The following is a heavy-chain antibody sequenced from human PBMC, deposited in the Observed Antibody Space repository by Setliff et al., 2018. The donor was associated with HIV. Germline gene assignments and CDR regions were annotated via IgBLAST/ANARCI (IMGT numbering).Heavy chain of an antibody. V-gene: IGHV4-59*08. Sequence: LSLTCIVSGGSIGSYYWSWIRQSPGKGLEWIGYVYYTGSTNYNSSLKSRVTIGVDTSKNQFSLKLTSVTAADAAVYYCARRRPPPSGLYSAYYMDVWGTGTTVTVSS. CDR2: VYYTGST. CDR3: ARRRPPPSGLYSAYYMDV. D-gene: IGHD1-26*01. CDR1: GGSIGSYY. J-gene: IGHJ6*03.